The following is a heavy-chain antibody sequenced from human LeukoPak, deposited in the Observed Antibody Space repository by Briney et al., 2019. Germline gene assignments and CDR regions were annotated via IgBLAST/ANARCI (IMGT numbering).Heavy chain of an antibody. CDR1: GFTFSTYS. V-gene: IGHV3-21*01. J-gene: IGHJ4*02. Sequence: GGSLRLSCAASGFTFSTYSMNWVRQAPGKGLEWVSSISSSSSYIYYADSVKGRFTISRDNAKSSLYLQMNSLRAEDTAVYYCVRVLTVTFDSWGQGTLVTVSS. CDR3: VRVLTVTFDS. D-gene: IGHD4-17*01. CDR2: ISSSSSYI.